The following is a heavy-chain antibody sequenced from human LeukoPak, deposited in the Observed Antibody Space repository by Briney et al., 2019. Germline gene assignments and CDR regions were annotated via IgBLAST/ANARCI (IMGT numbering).Heavy chain of an antibody. CDR1: GDTFASSY. V-gene: IGHV1-46*01. Sequence: ASVKVSCKASGDTFASSYMHWVRQAPGQGLEWMGIINPSGGSRSYAQKFQGRVTMTRDMSTNTVCMEPSSLRSEDTAVYYCATEEHSGSYLDYWGQGTPVTVSS. CDR2: INPSGGSR. CDR3: ATEEHSGSYLDY. D-gene: IGHD1-26*01. J-gene: IGHJ4*02.